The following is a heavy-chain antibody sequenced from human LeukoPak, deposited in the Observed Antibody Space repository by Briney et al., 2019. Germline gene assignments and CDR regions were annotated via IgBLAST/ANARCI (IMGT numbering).Heavy chain of an antibody. V-gene: IGHV3-30*18. CDR1: GFTFSNYG. Sequence: GGSLRLSCAASGFTFSNYGMHWVRQAPGKGLEWVAVISYDGSNKYYADSVKGRFTISRDNSKNTLYLQMNSLRAEDTAVYYCAKDLVAGSALDYWGQGTLVTVSS. J-gene: IGHJ4*02. D-gene: IGHD6-19*01. CDR2: ISYDGSNK. CDR3: AKDLVAGSALDY.